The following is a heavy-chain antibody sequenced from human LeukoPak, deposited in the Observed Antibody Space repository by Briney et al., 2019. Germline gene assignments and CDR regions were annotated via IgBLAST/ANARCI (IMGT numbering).Heavy chain of an antibody. D-gene: IGHD3-10*01. Sequence: PGGSLRLSCAASGITVNRYWMSWVRQTPGGGLEWVANIKQDENEQDYVDSVKGRFTISRDNAKNSLYLQMNSLRAEDTAVYYCARDGGDYYGSGGKVWGQGTLVTVSS. V-gene: IGHV3-7*01. J-gene: IGHJ4*02. CDR1: GITVNRYW. CDR3: ARDGGDYYGSGGKV. CDR2: IKQDENEQ.